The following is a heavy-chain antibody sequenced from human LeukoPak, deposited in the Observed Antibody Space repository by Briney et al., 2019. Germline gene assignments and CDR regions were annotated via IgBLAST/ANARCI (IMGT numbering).Heavy chain of an antibody. CDR2: IKSKTDGGTT. D-gene: IGHD2-2*01. CDR1: GFTFSNAW. Sequence: GGSLRLSCAASGFTFSNAWMSWVRQAPGKGLEWVGRIKSKTDGGTTDYAAPAKGRFTISRDDSKNTLYLQMNSLKTEDTAVYYCTTDSHYCSSTSCYAGEDAFDIWGQGTMVTVSS. CDR3: TTDSHYCSSTSCYAGEDAFDI. V-gene: IGHV3-15*01. J-gene: IGHJ3*02.